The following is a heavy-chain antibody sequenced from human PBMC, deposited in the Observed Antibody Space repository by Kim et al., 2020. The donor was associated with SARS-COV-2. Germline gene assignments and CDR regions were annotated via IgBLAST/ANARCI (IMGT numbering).Heavy chain of an antibody. J-gene: IGHJ3*02. D-gene: IGHD3-10*01. Sequence: GGSLRLSCAASGFTFSSYGMHWVRQAPGKGLEWVAVISYDGSNKYYADSVKGRFTISRDNSKNTLYLQMNSLRAEDTAVYYCAKDVTGGSGSYAFDIWG. CDR2: ISYDGSNK. CDR3: AKDVTGGSGSYAFDI. V-gene: IGHV3-30*18. CDR1: GFTFSSYG.